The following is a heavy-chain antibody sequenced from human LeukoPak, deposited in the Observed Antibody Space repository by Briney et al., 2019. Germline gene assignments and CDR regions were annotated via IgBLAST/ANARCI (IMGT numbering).Heavy chain of an antibody. V-gene: IGHV3-23*01. D-gene: IGHD3-10*01. J-gene: IGHJ6*03. CDR3: AKGPRSRVYYYYMDV. CDR1: GFTLSSYA. CDR2: ISGSGGST. Sequence: GGSLRLSCAASGFTLSSYAMSWVRQAPGKGLEWVSAISGSGGSTYYADPVKGRFTISRDNSKNTLYLQMNSLRAEDTAVYYCAKGPRSRVYYYYMDVWGKGTTVTVSS.